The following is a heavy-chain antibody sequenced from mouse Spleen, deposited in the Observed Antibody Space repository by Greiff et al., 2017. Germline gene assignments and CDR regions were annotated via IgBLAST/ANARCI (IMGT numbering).Heavy chain of an antibody. Sequence: VQLQQSGPELVKPGASVKMSCKASGYTFTDYNMHWVKQSHGKSLEWIGYINPNNGGTSYNQKFKGKAILTADKSSSTAYMELRSLTSEDSAVYYCTRPKVSNWDYYAMDYWGQGTSVTVSS. D-gene: IGHD4-1*02. CDR3: TRPKVSNWDYYAMDY. J-gene: IGHJ4*01. CDR1: GYTFTDYN. V-gene: IGHV1-22*01. CDR2: INPNNGGT.